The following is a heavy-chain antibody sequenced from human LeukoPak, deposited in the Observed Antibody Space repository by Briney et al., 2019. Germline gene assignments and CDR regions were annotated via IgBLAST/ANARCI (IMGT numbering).Heavy chain of an antibody. CDR3: ATYCGGDCYESFDY. D-gene: IGHD2-21*01. CDR2: VDPEDGET. J-gene: IGHJ4*02. V-gene: IGHV1-69-2*01. CDR1: GYTFTSYD. Sequence: GASVKVSCKASGYTFTSYDINWVRQATGQGLEWMGLVDPEDGETIYAEKFQGRVTITADTSTDTAYMELSSLRSEDTAVYYCATYCGGDCYESFDYWGQGTLVTVSS.